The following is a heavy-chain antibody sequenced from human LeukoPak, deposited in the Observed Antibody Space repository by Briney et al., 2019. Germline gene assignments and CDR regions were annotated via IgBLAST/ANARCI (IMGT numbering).Heavy chain of an antibody. J-gene: IGHJ4*02. D-gene: IGHD4-17*01. V-gene: IGHV4-59*12. Sequence: SETLSLTCTVSGGSISSYFWSWIRQPPGKGLQWIGYIYYSGSTNYNPSLKSRVTISVDTSKNHFSLKLSSVTAADTAVYYCARVPNDYGDFFFDYWGQGTLVTVSS. CDR3: ARVPNDYGDFFFDY. CDR2: IYYSGST. CDR1: GGSISSYF.